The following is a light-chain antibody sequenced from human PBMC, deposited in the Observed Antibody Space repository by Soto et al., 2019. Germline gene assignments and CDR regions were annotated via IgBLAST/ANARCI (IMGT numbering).Light chain of an antibody. CDR3: SSSTSSTTLLYV. V-gene: IGLV2-14*01. Sequence: QCVLTQPASVSGSPGQSITISCTGTSSDVGGYNYVSWYQQHPGKAPKLMIYDVSNRPSGVSNRFSGSKSGNTASLTISGLQAEDVADYYCSSSTSSTTLLYVFRTGTNVTVL. CDR2: DVS. CDR1: SSDVGGYNY. J-gene: IGLJ1*01.